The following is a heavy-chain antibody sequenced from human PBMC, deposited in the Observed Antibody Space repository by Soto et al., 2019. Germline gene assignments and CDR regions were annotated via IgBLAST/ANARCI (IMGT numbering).Heavy chain of an antibody. CDR3: ARDLYSSPPLPYY. D-gene: IGHD6-13*01. CDR1: GFTFSSYS. Sequence: XGSLRLSFAASGFTFSSYSMNWVGQAPGKGLDWVSSIISSSSYIYYADSVKGRFTISRDNAKNSLYLQMNSLRAEDTAVYYCARDLYSSPPLPYYWGQGTVVTVPS. V-gene: IGHV3-21*01. J-gene: IGHJ4*02. CDR2: IISSSSYI.